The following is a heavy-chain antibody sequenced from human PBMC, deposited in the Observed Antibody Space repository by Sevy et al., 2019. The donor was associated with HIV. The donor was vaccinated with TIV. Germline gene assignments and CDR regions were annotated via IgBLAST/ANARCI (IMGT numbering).Heavy chain of an antibody. Sequence: GGSLRLSCAASGFTFSSYSMNWVRQAPGKGLEWVSSISSSSSYIYYADSVKGRFTISGDNAKNSLYLQMNSLRAEDTAVYYCARVRYEGSGCDYWGQGTLVTVSS. CDR2: ISSSSSYI. CDR3: ARVRYEGSGCDY. J-gene: IGHJ4*02. V-gene: IGHV3-21*01. CDR1: GFTFSSYS. D-gene: IGHD6-19*01.